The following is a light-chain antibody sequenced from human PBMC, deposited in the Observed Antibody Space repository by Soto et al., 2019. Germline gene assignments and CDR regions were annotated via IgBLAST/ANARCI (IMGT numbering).Light chain of an antibody. V-gene: IGLV1-51*01. J-gene: IGLJ2*01. CDR2: DNN. Sequence: QSVLTQPHSVSAAPGQKVTISCSGSSSNIGNNYVSWYQQLPGTAPKLLIYDNNKRPSGIPDRFSGSKSGTSATLGITGLQTGDEADYYCGTWDSSLSAVVFGGWTKLTVL. CDR3: GTWDSSLSAVV. CDR1: SSNIGNNY.